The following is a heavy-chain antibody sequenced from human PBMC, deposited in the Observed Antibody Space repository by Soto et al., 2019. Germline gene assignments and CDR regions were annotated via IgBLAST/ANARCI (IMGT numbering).Heavy chain of an antibody. D-gene: IGHD6-19*01. CDR2: ISGSGSRT. Sequence: GGSLILSCAASGLTLSSYAMSWVRQAPGKGLEWVSGISGSGSRTYYADSVKGRFTISRDNSKNTLYLQMNSLRGEDTAVYYCAKEAVPGPPSGSFDFWGQGTLVTVSS. V-gene: IGHV3-23*01. CDR1: GLTLSSYA. J-gene: IGHJ4*02. CDR3: AKEAVPGPPSGSFDF.